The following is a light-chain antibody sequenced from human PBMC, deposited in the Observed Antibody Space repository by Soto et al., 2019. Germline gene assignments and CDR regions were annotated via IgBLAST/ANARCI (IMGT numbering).Light chain of an antibody. J-gene: IGKJ4*01. CDR2: AAS. Sequence: AIQMTQSPSSLSATVGDIVTITCRASQGITDDLSWYQQKPGRAPKLLIYAASSSQNGVPPRFSGSGSGTDFILTITSLQPEDFATYYCQQDHSFPFTFGGGTKVEIK. CDR3: QQDHSFPFT. V-gene: IGKV1-6*01. CDR1: QGITDD.